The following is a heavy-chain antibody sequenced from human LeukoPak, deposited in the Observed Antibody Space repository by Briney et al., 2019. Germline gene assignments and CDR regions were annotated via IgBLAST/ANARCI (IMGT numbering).Heavy chain of an antibody. Sequence: VGSLRLSCEGSGFSFNLFSMYWIRQTTDQGLGWLAVTTHDETTKPYADTVKGRFHISRDNSKNTFYLQMNSLKVDDTTFYFCARSRLGLWLSVIDYWGQGTLVTVSA. CDR1: GFSFNLFS. CDR2: TTHDETTK. V-gene: IGHV3-30*04. D-gene: IGHD3-9*01. CDR3: ARSRLGLWLSVIDY. J-gene: IGHJ4*01.